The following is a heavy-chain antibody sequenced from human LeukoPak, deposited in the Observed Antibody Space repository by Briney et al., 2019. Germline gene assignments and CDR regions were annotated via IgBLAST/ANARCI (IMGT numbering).Heavy chain of an antibody. Sequence: SETLSLTCAVYGGSFSGYYWSWIRQPPGKGLEWIGEINHSGSTNYNPSLKSRVTISVDTSKNQFSLNLSSVTAADTAVYYCAREAPLFGVLINRWFDPWGQGTLVTVSS. CDR1: GGSFSGYY. CDR3: AREAPLFGVLINRWFDP. J-gene: IGHJ5*02. V-gene: IGHV4-34*01. CDR2: INHSGST. D-gene: IGHD3-3*01.